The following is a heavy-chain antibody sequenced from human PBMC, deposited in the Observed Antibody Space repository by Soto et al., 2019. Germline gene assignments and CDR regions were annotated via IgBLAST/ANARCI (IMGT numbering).Heavy chain of an antibody. CDR3: AREYRNENSRDY. J-gene: IGHJ4*02. V-gene: IGHV3-21*01. CDR2: ISSSSSYI. Sequence: GGSLRLSCAASGFTFSSYSMNWVRQAPGKGLEWVSSISSSSSYIYYADSVKGRFTISRDNAKNSLYLQMNSLRAEDTAVYYCAREYRNENSRDYWGQGTLVTVSS. D-gene: IGHD2-21*01. CDR1: GFTFSSYS.